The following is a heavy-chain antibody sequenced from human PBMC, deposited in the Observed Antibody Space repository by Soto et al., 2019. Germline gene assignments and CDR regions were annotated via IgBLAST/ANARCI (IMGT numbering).Heavy chain of an antibody. CDR1: GYTFTSYG. D-gene: IGHD3-3*01. CDR3: AREGYYDFWSGSSLGYYYGMDV. Sequence: ASVKVSCKASGYTFTSYGISWVRQAPGQGLEWMRWISAYNGNTNYAQKLQGRVTMTTDTSTSTAYMELRSLRSDDTAVYYCAREGYYDFWSGSSLGYYYGMDVWGQGTTVTVSS. J-gene: IGHJ6*02. V-gene: IGHV1-18*04. CDR2: ISAYNGNT.